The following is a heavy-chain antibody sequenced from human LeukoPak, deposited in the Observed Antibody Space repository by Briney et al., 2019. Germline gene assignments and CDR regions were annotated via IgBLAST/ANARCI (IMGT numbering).Heavy chain of an antibody. CDR1: GFTFCLYS. D-gene: IGHD3-16*01. Sequence: GGSLRLSCAASGFTFCLYSITWVRPTPGRGLKWVSYISSSGSYIYYADSVKGRFTVSRDNAKNSLSLQMNSLRAEDTAGYYCARGGHDGPYYLSYWGQGTLVTVSS. CDR3: ARGGHDGPYYLSY. J-gene: IGHJ4*02. V-gene: IGHV3-21*01. CDR2: ISSSGSYI.